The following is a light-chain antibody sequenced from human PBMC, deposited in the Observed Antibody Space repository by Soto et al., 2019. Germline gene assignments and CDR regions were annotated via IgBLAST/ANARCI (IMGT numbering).Light chain of an antibody. J-gene: IGKJ1*01. V-gene: IGKV1-5*03. CDR2: KAS. Sequence: DIQMPQSPSTLSASVGDRVTITCRASQSSSSWVARYQQQPGQAPRLPIYKASSLAIRVPSRFPGSGSGTESTLAISSVQSDDFATDYCHQYNTDWTFGQGTKV. CDR1: QSSSSW. CDR3: HQYNTDWT.